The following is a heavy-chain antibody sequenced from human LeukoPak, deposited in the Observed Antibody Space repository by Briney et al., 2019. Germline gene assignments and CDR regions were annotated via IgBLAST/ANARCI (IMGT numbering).Heavy chain of an antibody. J-gene: IGHJ3*02. V-gene: IGHV1-46*01. CDR3: ARETVVGATSPRGAFDI. CDR1: GYTFTSYY. D-gene: IGHD1-26*01. CDR2: INPSGGST. Sequence: GASVKVSCKASGYTFTSYYMHWVRQAPGQGLEWMGIINPSGGSTSYAQKFQGRVTMTRDTSTSTVYMELSSLGSEDTAVYYCARETVVGATSPRGAFDIWGQGTMVTVSS.